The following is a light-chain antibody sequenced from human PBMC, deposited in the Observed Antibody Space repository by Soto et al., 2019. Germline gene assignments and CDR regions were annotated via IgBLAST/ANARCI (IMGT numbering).Light chain of an antibody. CDR3: GTWDSSLSGGV. Sequence: QSVLTQPPSVSAAPGQEVAISCSGSSSNIGDNDVSLYQQFPGTAPKLLISENNRRPSEISERFSGSKSGASATLVITGLQTGDEADYYCGTWDSSLSGGVFGGGTKVTVL. J-gene: IGLJ2*01. V-gene: IGLV1-51*01. CDR1: SSNIGDND. CDR2: ENN.